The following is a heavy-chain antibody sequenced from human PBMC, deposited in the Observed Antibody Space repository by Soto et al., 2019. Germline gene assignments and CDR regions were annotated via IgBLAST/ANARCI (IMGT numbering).Heavy chain of an antibody. D-gene: IGHD4-4*01. Sequence: PXGSLRLSCSASGFTFSTYSMNWVRQAPGMGLEWISYITGGSSTIYYADSVKDRFTISRDNAKSSLFLQMNSLRDEDTAVYYCATSGYYRFDYWGQGTLVTVSS. CDR3: ATSGYYRFDY. J-gene: IGHJ4*02. CDR2: ITGGSSTI. V-gene: IGHV3-48*02. CDR1: GFTFSTYS.